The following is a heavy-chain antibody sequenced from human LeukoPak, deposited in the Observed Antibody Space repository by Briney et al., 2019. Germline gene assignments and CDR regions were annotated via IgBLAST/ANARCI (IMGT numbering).Heavy chain of an antibody. V-gene: IGHV4-30-4*08. CDR2: IYYRGST. Sequence: PSETLTLTCTVSGGSINSGDYYWTWIRQPPGKGLEWIGYIYYRGSTYYNQSLKSRVAISIVTSKNQFSLNLYSVTAADTAVYSCARLQLRFWYFDPWGRGTLVTVSS. CDR1: GGSINSGDYY. CDR3: ARLQLRFWYFDP. D-gene: IGHD4-17*01. J-gene: IGHJ2*01.